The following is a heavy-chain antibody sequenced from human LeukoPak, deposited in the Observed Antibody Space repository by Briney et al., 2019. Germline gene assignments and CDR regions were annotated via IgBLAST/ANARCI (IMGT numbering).Heavy chain of an antibody. CDR2: ISGDGGST. CDR3: AKSSPGYDSSGYYSY. Sequence: GGSLSLSCAASGFPFDDFALHWVRQAPGKGLEWVSLISGDGGSTYYADSVKGRFTISRDNSKNSLYLQMNSLRTEDTALYYCAKSSPGYDSSGYYSYWGQGTLVTVSS. J-gene: IGHJ4*02. D-gene: IGHD3-22*01. CDR1: GFPFDDFA. V-gene: IGHV3-43*02.